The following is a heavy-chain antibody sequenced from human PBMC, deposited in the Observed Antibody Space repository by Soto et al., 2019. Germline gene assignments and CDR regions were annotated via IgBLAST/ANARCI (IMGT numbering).Heavy chain of an antibody. V-gene: IGHV3-33*01. CDR2: IWYDGSNK. Sequence: QVQLVESGGVVVQPGRSLRLSCAASGFTFSSYGIHWVRQAPGKGLEWVAVIWYDGSNKYYADSVKGRFSISRDNSKNTVHLQMNSLTAEDTAEYHCARDWNGMDVWGQGTTVTVSS. D-gene: IGHD3-3*01. CDR1: GFTFSSYG. CDR3: ARDWNGMDV. J-gene: IGHJ6*02.